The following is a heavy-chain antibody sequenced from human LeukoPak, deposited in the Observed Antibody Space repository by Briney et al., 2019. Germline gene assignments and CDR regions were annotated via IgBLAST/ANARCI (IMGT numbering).Heavy chain of an antibody. CDR3: ARGLVRYYYYYMDV. J-gene: IGHJ6*03. CDR2: IYYSGST. D-gene: IGHD2-8*02. CDR1: GGSVSSSSYY. Sequence: SETLSLTCTVSGGSVSSSSYYWGWIRQPPGKGLEWIGSIYYSGSTNYNPPLKSRVTISVDTSKNQFSLKLSSVTAADTAVYYCARGLVRYYYYYMDVWGKGTTVTVSS. V-gene: IGHV4-39*07.